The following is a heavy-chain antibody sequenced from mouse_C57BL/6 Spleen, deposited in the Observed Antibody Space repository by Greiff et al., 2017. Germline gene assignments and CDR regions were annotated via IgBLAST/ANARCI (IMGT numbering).Heavy chain of an antibody. V-gene: IGHV1-22*01. CDR2: INPNNGGT. CDR1: GYTFTDYN. D-gene: IGHD2-4*01. J-gene: IGHJ3*01. Sequence: DVQLQESGPELVKPGASVKMSCKASGYTFTDYNMHWVKQSHGKSLEWIGYINPNNGGTSYNQKFKGKATLTVNKSSSTAYMELRSLTSEDSAVYYCARGYYDYAAWFAYWGQGTLVTVSA. CDR3: ARGYYDYAAWFAY.